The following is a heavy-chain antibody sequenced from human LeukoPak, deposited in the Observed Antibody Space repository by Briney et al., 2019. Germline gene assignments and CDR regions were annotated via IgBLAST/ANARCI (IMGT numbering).Heavy chain of an antibody. V-gene: IGHV3-11*01. J-gene: IGHJ4*02. Sequence: PGGSLRPSCAASGFTFSDYYVSWIRQAPGKGLEWVSYISSSGSTIYYADSVKGRFTISRDNAKKALYLQMNGLRGEDTALYYCVRDRDYNLADAFDHWGQGTLVAVSS. D-gene: IGHD5-24*01. CDR2: ISSSGSTI. CDR1: GFTFSDYY. CDR3: VRDRDYNLADAFDH.